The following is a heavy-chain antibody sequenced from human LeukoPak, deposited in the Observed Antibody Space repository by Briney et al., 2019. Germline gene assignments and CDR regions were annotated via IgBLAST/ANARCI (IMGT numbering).Heavy chain of an antibody. V-gene: IGHV4-38-2*02. Sequence: SETLSLTCTVSGYSISSGYYWGWIRQPPGKGLEWIGSIYHSGSTYYNPSLKSRVTISVDTSKNQFSLKLSSVTAADTAVYYCARDLPYCTNGVCSGHVWGKGTTVTVSS. D-gene: IGHD2-8*01. CDR3: ARDLPYCTNGVCSGHV. CDR2: IYHSGST. CDR1: GYSISSGYY. J-gene: IGHJ6*04.